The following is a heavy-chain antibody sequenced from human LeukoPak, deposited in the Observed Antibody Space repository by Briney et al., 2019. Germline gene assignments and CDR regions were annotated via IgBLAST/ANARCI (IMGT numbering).Heavy chain of an antibody. CDR3: AKGLYSAYSD. CDR2: ISSSGDTT. Sequence: GGSLRLSCAASGFTFGSSAMSWVRQAPGKGLKWVSSISSSGDTTNYADSVKGRFTISGDTYKNTLYLQMTSLRAEDTALYYCAKGLYSAYSDWGQGTLAAVSS. CDR1: GFTFGSSA. J-gene: IGHJ4*02. V-gene: IGHV3-23*01. D-gene: IGHD3-22*01.